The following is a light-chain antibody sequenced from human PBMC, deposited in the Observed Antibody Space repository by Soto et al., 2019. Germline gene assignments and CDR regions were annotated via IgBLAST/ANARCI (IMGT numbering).Light chain of an antibody. J-gene: IGKJ5*01. Sequence: DIVLTQTPGTLSLSPGDRATLSCRASQRVGSNYLAWYQQKSGQPPRLLIHGASSRATGVPDRFSGSGSGTDFSLTISRLEPEDFAVYYCQQRSDWLPITFGQGTRLEIK. CDR2: GAS. CDR1: QRVGSNY. CDR3: QQRSDWLPIT. V-gene: IGKV3D-20*02.